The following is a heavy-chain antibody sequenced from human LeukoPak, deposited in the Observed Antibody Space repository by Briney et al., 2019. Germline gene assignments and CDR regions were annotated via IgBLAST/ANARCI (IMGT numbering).Heavy chain of an antibody. J-gene: IGHJ3*02. V-gene: IGHV3-23*01. Sequence: GGSLRLSCVASEFTFSSYAMSWVRQAPGKGLEWVSAISDSGGTTYYADSVKGRFTISRDNSKNTLFLQMNSLRAEDTAVYSCAKVRRYSSGADALDIWGQGTMVTVSS. D-gene: IGHD6-19*01. CDR1: EFTFSSYA. CDR3: AKVRRYSSGADALDI. CDR2: ISDSGGTT.